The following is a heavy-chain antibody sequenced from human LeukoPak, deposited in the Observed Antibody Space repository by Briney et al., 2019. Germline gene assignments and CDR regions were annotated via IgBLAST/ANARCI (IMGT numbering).Heavy chain of an antibody. V-gene: IGHV3-23*01. CDR2: ISRYGGNI. J-gene: IGHJ4*02. CDR3: AKDFVGTGNFRGGDY. CDR1: GFTFSSYA. D-gene: IGHD2-8*02. Sequence: GGSLRLSCTASGFTFSSYAMSWVHQAPGTGLEWVSGISRYGGNIYYAESVKGRFTISRDNSNDTLYLQMNTLRVEDTAVYYCAKDFVGTGNFRGGDYWGQGTPVTVSS.